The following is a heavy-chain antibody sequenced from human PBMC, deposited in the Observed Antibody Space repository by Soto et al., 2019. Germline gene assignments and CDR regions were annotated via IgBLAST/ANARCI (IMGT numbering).Heavy chain of an antibody. D-gene: IGHD1-26*01. CDR3: ARDGGRRRSYYYYYGMDV. J-gene: IGHJ6*02. V-gene: IGHV1-69*01. Sequence: QVQLVQSGAEVKKPGSSVKVSCKASGGTFSSYAISWVRQAPGQGLEWMGGIIPIFGTANYAQKFQGRVTITADESTNTAYMALASMRSEDTAVYYCARDGGRRRSYYYYYGMDVWGQGTTVTVSS. CDR1: GGTFSSYA. CDR2: IIPIFGTA.